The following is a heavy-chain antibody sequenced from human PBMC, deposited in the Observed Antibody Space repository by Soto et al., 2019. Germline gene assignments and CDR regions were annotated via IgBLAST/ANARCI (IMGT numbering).Heavy chain of an antibody. V-gene: IGHV3-23*01. D-gene: IGHD5-18*01. Sequence: GGSLRLSCAASGFTFSSYAMSWVRQAPGKGLEWVSAISGSGGSTYYADSVKGRFTISRDNSKNTLYLQMNSLRAEDTAVYYCAKGGYSYGWPYCYYGMDVWGQGTTVTVSS. CDR1: GFTFSSYA. CDR2: ISGSGGST. CDR3: AKGGYSYGWPYCYYGMDV. J-gene: IGHJ6*02.